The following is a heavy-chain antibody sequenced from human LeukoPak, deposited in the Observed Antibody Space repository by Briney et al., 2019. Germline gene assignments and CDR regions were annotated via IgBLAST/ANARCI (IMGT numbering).Heavy chain of an antibody. D-gene: IGHD6-19*01. J-gene: IGHJ6*02. CDR1: GGSFSGYY. CDR3: ARVMQQWLVNYYYYGMDV. Sequence: SETLSLTCAVYGGSFSGYYWSWIRQPPGKGLEWIGEINHSGSTNYNPSLKSRVTISVDTSKNQFPLKLSSVTAADTAVYYCARVMQQWLVNYYYYGMDVWGQGTTVTVSS. CDR2: INHSGST. V-gene: IGHV4-34*01.